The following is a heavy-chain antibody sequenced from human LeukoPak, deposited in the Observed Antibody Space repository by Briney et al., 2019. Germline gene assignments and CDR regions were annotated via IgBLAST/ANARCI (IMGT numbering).Heavy chain of an antibody. D-gene: IGHD3-3*01. Sequence: ASVKVSCKASGDSFSNYAIVWVRQAPGQGLEWMGWISAYNGNTNYAQKLQGRVTMTTDTSTSTAYMELRSLRSDDTAVYYCARVGVGQGWFDPWGQGTLVTVSS. CDR1: GDSFSNYA. V-gene: IGHV1-18*01. CDR2: ISAYNGNT. J-gene: IGHJ5*02. CDR3: ARVGVGQGWFDP.